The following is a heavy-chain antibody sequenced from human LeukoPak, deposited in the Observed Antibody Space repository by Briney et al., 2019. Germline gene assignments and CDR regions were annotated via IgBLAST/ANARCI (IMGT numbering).Heavy chain of an antibody. CDR2: ISGSGGTT. D-gene: IGHD4-11*01. CDR3: ARAGTTGIWYFDY. V-gene: IGHV3-23*01. J-gene: IGHJ4*02. Sequence: GGSLRLSCSASGFTFSSYAMHWVRQAPGKGLEWVSAISGSGGTTYYADSVKGRFTISRDNSKNTLYLQMNSLRAEDTAVYYCARAGTTGIWYFDYWGQGTLVTVSS. CDR1: GFTFSSYA.